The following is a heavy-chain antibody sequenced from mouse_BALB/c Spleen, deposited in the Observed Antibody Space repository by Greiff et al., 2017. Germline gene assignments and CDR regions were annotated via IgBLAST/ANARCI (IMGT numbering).Heavy chain of an antibody. D-gene: IGHD2-2*01. CDR1: GYTFTDYA. CDR3: ARRGYDY. J-gene: IGHJ2*01. CDR2: ISTYYGDA. V-gene: IGHV1S137*01. Sequence: QVQLKPSGAELVRPGVSVKISCKGSGYTFTDYAMHWVKQSHAKSLEWIGVISTYYGDASYNQKFKGKATMTVDKSSSTAYMELARLTSEDSAIYYCARRGYDYWGQGTTLTVSS.